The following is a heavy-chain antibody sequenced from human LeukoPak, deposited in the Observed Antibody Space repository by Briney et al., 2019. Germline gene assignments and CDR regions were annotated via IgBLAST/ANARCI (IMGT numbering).Heavy chain of an antibody. J-gene: IGHJ3*02. D-gene: IGHD2-21*01. CDR1: GDSVSSNSAA. CDR3: CHSLSGRTGAFDI. CDR2: TYYRSKWYN. Sequence: SQTLSLTRAISGDSVSSNSAAWNWIRQSPSRGLEWLGRTYYRSKWYNDCAVSVKSRITINPDTSKNQFSLQLDSVTPEDTAVYYCCHSLSGRTGAFDIWGRGTVVTVSS. V-gene: IGHV6-1*01.